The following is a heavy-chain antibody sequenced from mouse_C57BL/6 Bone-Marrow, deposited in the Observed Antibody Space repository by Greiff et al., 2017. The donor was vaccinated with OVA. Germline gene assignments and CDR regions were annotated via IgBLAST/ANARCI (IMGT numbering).Heavy chain of an antibody. CDR3: TKTAQATPYYFDY. D-gene: IGHD3-2*02. CDR2: IYPGNSDT. V-gene: IGHV1-5*01. J-gene: IGHJ2*01. Sequence: EVQLQQSGTVLARPGASVKMSCKTSGYTFTSYWMHWVKQRPGQGLEWIGAIYPGNSDTSYNQKFKGKAKLTAVTSASTAYLELSSLTNEDSAVYYGTKTAQATPYYFDYWGQGTTLTVSS. CDR1: GYTFTSYW.